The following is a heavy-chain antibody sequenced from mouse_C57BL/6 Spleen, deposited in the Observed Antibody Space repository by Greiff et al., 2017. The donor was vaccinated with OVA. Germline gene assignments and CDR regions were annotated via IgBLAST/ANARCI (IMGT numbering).Heavy chain of an antibody. Sequence: VQLQQPGAELVKPGASVKLSCKASGYTFTSYWMHWVKQRPGQGLEWIGMIHPNSGSTNYNEKFKSKATLTVDKSSSTAYMQLSSLTSDDSAVYYCARDYYGSSYDAMDYWGQGTSVTVSS. D-gene: IGHD1-1*01. CDR3: ARDYYGSSYDAMDY. CDR1: GYTFTSYW. CDR2: IHPNSGST. J-gene: IGHJ4*01. V-gene: IGHV1-64*01.